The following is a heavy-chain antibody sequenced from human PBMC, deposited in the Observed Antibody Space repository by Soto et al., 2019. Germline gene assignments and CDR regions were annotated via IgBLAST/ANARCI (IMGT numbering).Heavy chain of an antibody. CDR2: ISNEGRST. J-gene: IGHJ5*02. CDR1: GFSFSTYG. D-gene: IGHD2-8*01. CDR3: AKAGGKVSTPFDP. Sequence: QIQLVESGGGVVQPGISLRLSCAASGFSFSTYGMHWVRQTPGKGLEWVALISNEGRSTYYADSVKGRFTISRDNSRNTLDLQMNSLRTEDTAIYYCAKAGGKVSTPFDPWGQGTLVTVSS. V-gene: IGHV3-30*18.